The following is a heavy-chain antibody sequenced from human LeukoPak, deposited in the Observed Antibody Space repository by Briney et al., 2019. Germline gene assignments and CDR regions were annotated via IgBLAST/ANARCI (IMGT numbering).Heavy chain of an antibody. V-gene: IGHV4-59*01. D-gene: IGHD6-13*01. CDR1: GGSISSYY. J-gene: IGHJ5*02. CDR2: IYYSGST. CDR3: ARQGLQQLVGGNWFDP. Sequence: PSETLSLTCTVSGGSISSYYWSWIRQPPGKGLEWIGYIYYSGSTNYNPSLKSRVTISVDTSKNQFSLKLSSVTAADTAVYYCARQGLQQLVGGNWFDPWGQGTLVTVSS.